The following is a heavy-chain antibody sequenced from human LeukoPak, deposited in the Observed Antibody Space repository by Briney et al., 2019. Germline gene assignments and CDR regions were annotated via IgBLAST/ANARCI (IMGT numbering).Heavy chain of an antibody. CDR2: IYYSGST. V-gene: IGHV4-59*01. CDR1: GGSISSYY. D-gene: IGHD3-22*01. J-gene: IGHJ4*02. CDR3: ARATYYYDSSGYLGPLPLDY. Sequence: SETLSLTCTVSGGSISSYYWSWIRQPPGKGLEWIGYIYYSGSTNYNPSLKSRVTISVDTSKNQSSLKLSSVTAADTAVYYCARATYYYDSSGYLGPLPLDYWGQGTLVTVSS.